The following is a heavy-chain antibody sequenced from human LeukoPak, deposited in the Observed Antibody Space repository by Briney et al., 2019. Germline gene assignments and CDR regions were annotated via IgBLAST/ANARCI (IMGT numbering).Heavy chain of an antibody. Sequence: ASVKVSCKASGYTFTGYYMHWVRQAPGQGLEWMGWINPNSGGTNHAQKFQGRVTMTRDMSTSTVYMELSSLRSEDTAVYYCARLISGHSSSSDYWGQGTLVTVSS. CDR3: ARLISGHSSSSDY. CDR2: INPNSGGT. V-gene: IGHV1-2*02. CDR1: GYTFTGYY. J-gene: IGHJ4*02. D-gene: IGHD6-6*01.